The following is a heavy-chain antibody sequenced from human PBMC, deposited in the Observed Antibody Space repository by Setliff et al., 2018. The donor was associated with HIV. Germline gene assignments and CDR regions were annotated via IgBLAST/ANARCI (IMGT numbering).Heavy chain of an antibody. CDR3: ARPRLGGTPMDRDAFDI. Sequence: SLTCAVYGGSFSGYYWSWIRQPPGKRLEWIGESDHIGTTNYNPSLKSRITISVDRSKNQFSLKLSSVTAADTAVYYCARPRLGGTPMDRDAFDIWDQGTMVTVSS. CDR2: SDHIGTT. D-gene: IGHD5-18*01. CDR1: GGSFSGYY. J-gene: IGHJ3*02. V-gene: IGHV4-34*01.